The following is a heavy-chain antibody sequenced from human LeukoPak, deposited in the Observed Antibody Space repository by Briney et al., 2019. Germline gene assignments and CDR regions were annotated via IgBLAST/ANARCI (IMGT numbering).Heavy chain of an antibody. CDR2: INTDGTVT. CDR1: GFTFSKYW. CDR3: ATKQWLAPPPDS. J-gene: IGHJ4*02. D-gene: IGHD6-19*01. V-gene: IGHV3-74*01. Sequence: PGGSLRLSCAASGFTFSKYWMLWVRQATGRGLEGVSRINTDGTVTTHADSVKGRFTVSRDNADNTMFLQMNSVRDEDTAVYYCATKQWLAPPPDSWGQGTPVTVSS.